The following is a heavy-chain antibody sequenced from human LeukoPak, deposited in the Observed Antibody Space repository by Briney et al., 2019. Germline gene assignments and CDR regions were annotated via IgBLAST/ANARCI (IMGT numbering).Heavy chain of an antibody. J-gene: IGHJ3*02. V-gene: IGHV3-23*01. CDR3: ENATPDIGWCMGALEI. Sequence: GGPLRLSWVGAGFTFSTYTMSWVRQSPGKGLEWVSAIIGSGGNTNYADSVTGRFTISSDNSKNTLYLQMHRLRAEDTAVYYCENATPDIGWCMGALEIWGQGTMVTVSP. D-gene: IGHD6-19*01. CDR2: IIGSGGNT. CDR1: GFTFSTYT.